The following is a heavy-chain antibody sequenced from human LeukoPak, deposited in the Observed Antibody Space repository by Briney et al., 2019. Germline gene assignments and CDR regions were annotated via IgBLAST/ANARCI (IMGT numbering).Heavy chain of an antibody. CDR2: ISSSSSTI. D-gene: IGHD6-6*01. V-gene: IGHV3-48*01. Sequence: GGSLRLSCAASGFTFSSYSMNWVRQAPGKGLEWVSYISSSSSTIYYADSVKGRFTISRDNAKNSLYLQMNSLRAEDTAVYYCASLPVYSSSSGDAFDIWGQGTMVTVSS. J-gene: IGHJ3*02. CDR3: ASLPVYSSSSGDAFDI. CDR1: GFTFSSYS.